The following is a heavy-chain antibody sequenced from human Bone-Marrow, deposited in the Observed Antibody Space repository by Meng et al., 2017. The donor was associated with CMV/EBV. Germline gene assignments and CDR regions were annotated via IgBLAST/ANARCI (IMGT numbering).Heavy chain of an antibody. Sequence: GESLKISCAASGFTFSSYCMSWVRQAPGKGLEWVANIKQDGSETYYGGSVKGRFTISRDNAKNTLYLQMNSLRAEDTAVYYCARAWVGYGEEQLVLGAYYFDYWGQGTLVIVSS. J-gene: IGHJ4*02. D-gene: IGHD6-13*01. CDR1: GFTFSSYC. CDR2: IKQDGSET. CDR3: ARAWVGYGEEQLVLGAYYFDY. V-gene: IGHV3-7*01.